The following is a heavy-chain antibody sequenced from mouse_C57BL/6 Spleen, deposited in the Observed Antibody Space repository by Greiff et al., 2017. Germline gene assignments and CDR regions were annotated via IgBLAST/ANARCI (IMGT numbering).Heavy chain of an antibody. J-gene: IGHJ4*01. CDR3: ARDFTTVVAPYAMDY. V-gene: IGHV5-17*01. D-gene: IGHD1-1*01. CDR2: ISSGSSTI. CDR1: GFTFSDYG. Sequence: EVQGVESGGGLVKPGGSLKLSCAASGFTFSDYGMHWVRQAPEKGLEWVAYISSGSSTIYYADTVKGRFTISRDNAKNTLFLQMTSLRSEDTAMYYCARDFTTVVAPYAMDYWGQGTSVTVSS.